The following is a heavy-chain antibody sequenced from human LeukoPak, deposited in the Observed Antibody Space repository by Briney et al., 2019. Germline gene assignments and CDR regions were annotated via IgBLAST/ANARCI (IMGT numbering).Heavy chain of an antibody. CDR3: ASSIVGHTDY. CDR1: FSNYY. D-gene: IGHD1-26*01. V-gene: IGHV1-2*02. J-gene: IGHJ4*02. Sequence: ASVKVSCKAFSNYYIHWVRQAPGQGLEWMGWINPGTGGTNYAQKFQGRVNMTRDTSISTAYMELSRLRSDDTAVYYCASSIVGHTDYWGQGTLVTVSS. CDR2: INPGTGGT.